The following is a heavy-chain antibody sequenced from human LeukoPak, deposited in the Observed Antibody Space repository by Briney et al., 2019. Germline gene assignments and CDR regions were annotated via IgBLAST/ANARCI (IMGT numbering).Heavy chain of an antibody. CDR3: AKDIAAAGQIDY. D-gene: IGHD6-13*01. V-gene: IGHV3-30*18. CDR2: ISYDGSNK. Sequence: GSLRLSCVASGFTFSGYGMHWVRQAPGKGLEWVAVISYDGSNKYYADSVKGRFTISRDNSKNTLYLQMNSLRAEDTAVYYCAKDIAAAGQIDYWGQGTLVTVSS. J-gene: IGHJ4*02. CDR1: GFTFSGYG.